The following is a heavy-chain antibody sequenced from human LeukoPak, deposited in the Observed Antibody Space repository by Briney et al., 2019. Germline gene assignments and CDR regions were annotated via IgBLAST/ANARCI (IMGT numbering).Heavy chain of an antibody. CDR3: ARGLRSLEWLYRFDY. J-gene: IGHJ4*02. Sequence: GGSLRLSCAASGFTFSSYWMSWVRQAPGKGLEWVANIKQDGSEKYYVDSVKGRFTISRDNAKNSLYLQMNSLRAEDTAVYYCARGLRSLEWLYRFDYWGQGTLVTVSS. V-gene: IGHV3-7*01. D-gene: IGHD3-3*01. CDR2: IKQDGSEK. CDR1: GFTFSSYW.